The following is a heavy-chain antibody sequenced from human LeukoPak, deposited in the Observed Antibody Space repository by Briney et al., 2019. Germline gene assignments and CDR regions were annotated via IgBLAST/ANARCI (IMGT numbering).Heavy chain of an antibody. CDR3: ASSSLFDRGALFPPFDY. J-gene: IGHJ4*02. Sequence: GGSLRLSCAGSGFTFSDFWMTWVRQTPGKGLEWVANIKQDGSEKYYVDSVKGRFTISRDNAKNSLYLQMNSLRAEDTAVYYCASSSLFDRGALFPPFDYWGQGTLVTVSS. D-gene: IGHD3-10*01. V-gene: IGHV3-7*01. CDR2: IKQDGSEK. CDR1: GFTFSDFW.